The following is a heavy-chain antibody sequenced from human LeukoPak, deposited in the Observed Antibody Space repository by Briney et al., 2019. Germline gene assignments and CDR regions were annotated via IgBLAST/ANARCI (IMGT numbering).Heavy chain of an antibody. CDR3: ARGDLDTIFGVVIMPYYYGMDV. CDR2: INHSGST. CDR1: GGSFSGYY. D-gene: IGHD3-3*01. J-gene: IGHJ6*02. Sequence: SSETLSLTCAVYGGSFSGYYWSWIRQPPGKGLEWIGEINHSGSTNYNPSLKGRVTISVDTSKNQFSLKLSSVTAADTAVYYCARGDLDTIFGVVIMPYYYGMDVWGQGTTVTVSS. V-gene: IGHV4-34*01.